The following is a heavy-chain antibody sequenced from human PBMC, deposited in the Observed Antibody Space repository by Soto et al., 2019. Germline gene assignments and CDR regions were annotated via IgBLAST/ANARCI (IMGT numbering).Heavy chain of an antibody. D-gene: IGHD2-2*01. CDR1: GFSLSTSGVG. Sequence: SGPTLVNPTQTLTLTCTFSGFSLSTSGVGVGWIRQPPGKALEWLALIYWDDDKRYSPSLESRLTITKDTSKNQVVLTMTNMDPVDTATYYCAQQYCSSTSCYEPNFNYWGQGTLVTVSS. J-gene: IGHJ4*02. CDR3: AQQYCSSTSCYEPNFNY. CDR2: IYWDDDK. V-gene: IGHV2-5*02.